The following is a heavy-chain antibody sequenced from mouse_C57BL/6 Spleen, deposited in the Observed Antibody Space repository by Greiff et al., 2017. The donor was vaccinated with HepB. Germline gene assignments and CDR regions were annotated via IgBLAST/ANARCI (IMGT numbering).Heavy chain of an antibody. CDR3: ARWGDTSVS. CDR1: GYAFSSSW. Sequence: QVQLQQSGPELVKPGASVKISCKASGYAFSSSWMNWVKQRPGKGLEWIGRIYPGDGDTNYNGKFKGKATLTADKSSSTAYMQRSSRTSEDSAVYFCARWGDTSVSWGQGTRVTVAA. CDR2: IYPGDGDT. D-gene: IGHD3-3*01. J-gene: IGHJ3*01. V-gene: IGHV1-82*01.